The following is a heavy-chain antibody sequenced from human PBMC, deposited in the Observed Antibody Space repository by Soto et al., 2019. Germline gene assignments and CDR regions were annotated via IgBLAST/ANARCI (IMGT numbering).Heavy chain of an antibody. Sequence: QLQLQESGPGLVKPSETLSLTRTVSGGSISSSSYYWGWIRQPPGKGLEWIGSIYYSGSTYYNPSLKSRVTISVDTSKNQFSLKLSSVTAADTAVYYCAVGYCSSTSCYGDGWFDPWGQGTLVTVSS. CDR3: AVGYCSSTSCYGDGWFDP. V-gene: IGHV4-39*01. CDR1: GGSISSSSYY. D-gene: IGHD2-2*03. CDR2: IYYSGST. J-gene: IGHJ5*02.